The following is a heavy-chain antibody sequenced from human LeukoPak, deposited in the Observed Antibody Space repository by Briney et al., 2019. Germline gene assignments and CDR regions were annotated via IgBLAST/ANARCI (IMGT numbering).Heavy chain of an antibody. J-gene: IGHJ4*02. V-gene: IGHV3-23*01. D-gene: IGHD6-13*01. CDR2: ISGSGGST. CDR3: AKGVAAAGLFDS. CDR1: GFTFSSYS. Sequence: GGSLRLSCAASGFTFSSYSMSWVRQAPGKGLEWVSAISGSGGSTYYADSVKGRFTISRDNSKNTLYLQMNSLRAEDTPVYYCAKGVAAAGLFDSWGQGTLVTVSS.